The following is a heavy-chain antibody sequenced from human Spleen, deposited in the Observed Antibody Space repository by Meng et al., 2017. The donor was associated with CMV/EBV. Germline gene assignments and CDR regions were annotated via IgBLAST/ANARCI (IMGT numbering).Heavy chain of an antibody. Sequence: GSLRLSCAVYGGSFSGYYWNWLRQSPGKGLEWIGEIYETGRTNYNPSLKSRVTISVDTSNNQSSLRLNSVAAADTAIYYCARRQLQVVSGYNWLDPWGQGTLVTVSS. D-gene: IGHD1-14*01. J-gene: IGHJ5*02. CDR2: IYETGRT. CDR3: ARRQLQVVSGYNWLDP. V-gene: IGHV4-34*01. CDR1: GGSFSGYY.